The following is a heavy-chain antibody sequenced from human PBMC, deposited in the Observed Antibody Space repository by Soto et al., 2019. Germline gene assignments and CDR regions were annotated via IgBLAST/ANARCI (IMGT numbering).Heavy chain of an antibody. CDR3: ARDEAYKWNDGGWFDP. CDR1: GYTFTSYG. J-gene: IGHJ5*02. Sequence: QVQLVQSGAEVKKPGASVKVSCKASGYTFTSYGISWVRQASGQGLEWMGWISAYNGNTKYAQKLQGRVNMTTDTSTSTAYMELRSLRSDDTAVYYCARDEAYKWNDGGWFDPWGQGTRVTVSS. CDR2: ISAYNGNT. V-gene: IGHV1-18*01. D-gene: IGHD1-1*01.